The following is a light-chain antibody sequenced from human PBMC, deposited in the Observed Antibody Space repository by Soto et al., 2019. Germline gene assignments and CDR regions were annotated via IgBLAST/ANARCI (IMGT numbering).Light chain of an antibody. CDR2: DVT. J-gene: IGLJ3*02. Sequence: QSALTQPASVSGPPGLSITISCTGTNSDVGGYDFVSWYQQHPFKAPKLLIYDVTNRPSGISNRFSDSKSGNTASLTISGLQVEDEADYYCCSYAKSDSWVFGGGTKLTVL. CDR3: CSYAKSDSWV. V-gene: IGLV2-14*03. CDR1: NSDVGGYDF.